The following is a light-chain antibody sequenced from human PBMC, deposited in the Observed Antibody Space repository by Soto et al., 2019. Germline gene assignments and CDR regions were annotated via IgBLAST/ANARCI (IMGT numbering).Light chain of an antibody. J-gene: IGKJ1*01. CDR3: QQSFSTTWM. Sequence: DIQMTQSPSSLSASVGDRVTITCRASQTILTYLNWNQQKPGKAPKLLIYAASSLQSGVPSRFSGGGSATEFTLTISSLQPEDFATYYCQQSFSTTWMFGRGTTVEIK. CDR1: QTILTY. CDR2: AAS. V-gene: IGKV1-39*01.